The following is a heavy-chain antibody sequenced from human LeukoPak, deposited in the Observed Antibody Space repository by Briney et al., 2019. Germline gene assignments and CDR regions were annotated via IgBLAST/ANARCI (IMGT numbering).Heavy chain of an antibody. CDR3: ARSKGEVAANFDY. D-gene: IGHD5-24*01. Sequence: NPSETLSLTCTVSGGSISSGDYYWSWIRQPPGKGLEWIGYIYYSGSTYYNPSLKSRVTISVDTSKNQFSLKLRSVTAADTTVYYCARSKGEVAANFDYWGQGTLVTVSS. CDR1: GGSISSGDYY. CDR2: IYYSGST. J-gene: IGHJ4*02. V-gene: IGHV4-30-4*01.